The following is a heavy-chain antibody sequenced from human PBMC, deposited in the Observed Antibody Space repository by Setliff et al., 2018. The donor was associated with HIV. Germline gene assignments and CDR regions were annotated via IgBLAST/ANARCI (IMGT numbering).Heavy chain of an antibody. V-gene: IGHV4-39*01. D-gene: IGHD3-22*01. J-gene: IGHJ3*02. CDR3: ARGDTYYHDSSGYVKSALDCFDI. CDR2: IYYSGST. CDR1: GGSISSSSYY. Sequence: SSETLSLTCTVSGGSISSSSYYWGWIRQPPGKGLEWIGSIYYSGSTYYNPSLKSRVTISVDTSKNQFSLKLSSVTAADTAVYHCARGDTYYHDSSGYVKSALDCFDIWGQGTMVTVSS.